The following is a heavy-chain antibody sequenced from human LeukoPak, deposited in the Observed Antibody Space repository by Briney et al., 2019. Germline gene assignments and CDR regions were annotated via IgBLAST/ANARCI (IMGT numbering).Heavy chain of an antibody. D-gene: IGHD3-9*01. CDR1: GYNFVNYD. V-gene: IGHV1-8*01. CDR2: MNPNSGNT. J-gene: IGHJ5*02. CDR3: VRAAQEGRDPLTRIQTGNWFDP. Sequence: ASVKVSCKASGYNFVNYDINWVRQATGQGPEWMGWMNPNSGNTGFAQNFQGRVNLTRDLSMRTAYMELTNLTSDDTAIYYCVRAAQEGRDPLTRIQTGNWFDPWGQGTLVTISS.